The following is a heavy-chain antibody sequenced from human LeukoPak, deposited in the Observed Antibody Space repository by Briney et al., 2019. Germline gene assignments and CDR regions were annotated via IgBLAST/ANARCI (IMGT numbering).Heavy chain of an antibody. D-gene: IGHD6-19*01. J-gene: IGHJ4*02. V-gene: IGHV4-4*07. CDR3: ASVEMSSGWISFDY. Sequence: SETLSLTCTVSGGSISSYYWSWIRQPAGKGLEWIGRIYTSGSTNYNPSLKSRVTMSVDTSKNQFSLKLSSVTAADTAVYYCASVEMSSGWISFDYWGQGTLVTVSS. CDR2: IYTSGST. CDR1: GGSISSYY.